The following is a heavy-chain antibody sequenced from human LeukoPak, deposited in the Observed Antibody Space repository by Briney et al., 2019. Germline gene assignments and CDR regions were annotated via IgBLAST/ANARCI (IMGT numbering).Heavy chain of an antibody. D-gene: IGHD3-10*01. V-gene: IGHV4-39*01. Sequence: PSETLSLTCTVSGGSISSNDYYWGWIRQPPGRGLEWIRKIYYSGSTCYNPSLKSRVTISVDTSKNQFSLKLSSVTAADTAVYYSERFMVGGLIVDYWGQGTLVTVSS. CDR3: ERFMVGGLIVDY. CDR2: IYYSGST. J-gene: IGHJ4*02. CDR1: GGSISSNDYY.